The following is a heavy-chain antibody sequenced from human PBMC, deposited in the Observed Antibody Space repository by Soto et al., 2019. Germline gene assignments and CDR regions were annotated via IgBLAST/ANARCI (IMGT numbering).Heavy chain of an antibody. D-gene: IGHD5-12*01. CDR3: ARDYSVATHSQFNHPDYYYYMDV. CDR2: ISAYNGNT. V-gene: IGHV1-18*01. J-gene: IGHJ6*03. CDR1: GYTFTSYG. Sequence: QVQLVQSGAEVKKPGASVKVSCKASGYTFTSYGISWVRQAPGQGLEWMGWISAYNGNTNYAQKLQGRVTMTTDTPTSTAYMELRSLRSDDTAVYYCARDYSVATHSQFNHPDYYYYMDVWGKGTTVTVSS.